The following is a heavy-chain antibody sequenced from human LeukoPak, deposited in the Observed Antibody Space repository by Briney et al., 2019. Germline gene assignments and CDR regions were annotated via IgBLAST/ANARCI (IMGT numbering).Heavy chain of an antibody. V-gene: IGHV3-30*02. CDR2: IRSEENKI. CDR3: ARGAGTYYGTDTFDL. J-gene: IGHJ3*01. Sequence: GGSLRLSCEASGFTFSDFGLHWVRQAPGKGLEWVAFIRSEENKIYYLASVRGRFTISRDNSKNTLFLQMSGLRHEDTAVYYCARGAGTYYGTDTFDLWGQGTMVTVSS. D-gene: IGHD1-26*01. CDR1: GFTFSDFG.